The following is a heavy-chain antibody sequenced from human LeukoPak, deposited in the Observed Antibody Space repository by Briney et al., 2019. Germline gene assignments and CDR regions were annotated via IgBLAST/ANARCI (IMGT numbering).Heavy chain of an antibody. CDR2: INTDGSST. D-gene: IGHD3-22*01. CDR3: ARSNDSSGYPDY. V-gene: IGHV3-74*01. Sequence: GGSLRLSCAASGFTFSSCWMHWVRQVPGQGLVWVSRINTDGSSTNYADPVKGRFTISRDNAKNTLYLQMDSLTADDTAVYYCARSNDSSGYPDYWGQGTLVTVSS. J-gene: IGHJ4*02. CDR1: GFTFSSCW.